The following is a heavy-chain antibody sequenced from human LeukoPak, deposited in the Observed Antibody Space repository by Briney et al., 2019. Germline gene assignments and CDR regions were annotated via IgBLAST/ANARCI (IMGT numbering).Heavy chain of an antibody. CDR3: VRPRDGSGSPPDI. D-gene: IGHD1-26*01. CDR1: GFTFNNYA. CDR2: VSDNADST. Sequence: QPGESLRRSCVASGFTFNNYAMTWVRQAPGKGLEWVSTVSDNADSTTYADSVRGRFTISRDDSKNTLYLQMNSLTTEDTAVYYCVRPRDGSGSPPDIWGQGTMVTVSS. J-gene: IGHJ3*02. V-gene: IGHV3-23*01.